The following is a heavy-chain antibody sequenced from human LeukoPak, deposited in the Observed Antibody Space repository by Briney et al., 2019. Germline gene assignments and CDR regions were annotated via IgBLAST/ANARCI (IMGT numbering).Heavy chain of an antibody. CDR1: GFTFSDYY. J-gene: IGHJ4*02. Sequence: MPGGSLRLSCAASGFTFSDYYMSWVRQAPGKGLEWASYISSSGTTISYTDSVKGRFTISRDNAKNSLYLQMNSLRAEDTAVYYCARDYRSTFDYWGQGTLVTVSS. CDR3: ARDYRSTFDY. CDR2: ISSSGTTI. V-gene: IGHV3-11*01. D-gene: IGHD1-26*01.